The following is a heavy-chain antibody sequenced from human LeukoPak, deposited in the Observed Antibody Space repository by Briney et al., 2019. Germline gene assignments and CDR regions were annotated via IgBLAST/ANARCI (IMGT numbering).Heavy chain of an antibody. CDR1: GFTFGDYA. CDR2: IRSKAYGGTT. CDR3: TRDEWPLGHIDY. J-gene: IGHJ4*02. Sequence: GGSLRLSCTASGFTFGDYAVSWFRQAPGKGLEWVGFIRSKAYGGTTEYAASVKGRSTISRDDSKSIAYLQMNSLKTEDTAVYYCTRDEWPLGHIDYWGQGTLVTVSS. V-gene: IGHV3-49*03. D-gene: IGHD3-16*01.